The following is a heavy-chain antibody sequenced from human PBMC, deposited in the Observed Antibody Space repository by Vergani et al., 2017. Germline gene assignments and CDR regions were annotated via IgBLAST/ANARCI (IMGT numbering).Heavy chain of an antibody. CDR1: GGSVSSGSYY. D-gene: IGHD3-22*01. CDR3: ASSTSMIVVAPFDY. V-gene: IGHV4-61*01. J-gene: IGHJ4*02. CDR2: IYYSGST. Sequence: QVQLQESGPGLVKPSETLSLTCTVSGGSVSSGSYYWSWIRQPPGKGLEWIGYIYYSGSTNYNPSLKSRVTISVDTSKNQFSLKLSSVTAADTAVYYCASSTSMIVVAPFDYWGQGTLVTVSS.